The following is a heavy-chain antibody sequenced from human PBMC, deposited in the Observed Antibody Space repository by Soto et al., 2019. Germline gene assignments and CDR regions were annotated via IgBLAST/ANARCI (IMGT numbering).Heavy chain of an antibody. J-gene: IGHJ3*02. CDR1: GFTVSSYA. V-gene: IGHV3-23*01. D-gene: IGHD5-18*01. CDR2: ISGSGGST. Sequence: PGGSLRLSCAASGFTVSSYAMSWARQAPGKGLEWVSAISGSGGSTYYADSVKGRFTISRDNSKNTLYLQMNSLRAEDTAVYYCAKDLLGYSYGYGDAFDIWGQGTMVTVSS. CDR3: AKDLLGYSYGYGDAFDI.